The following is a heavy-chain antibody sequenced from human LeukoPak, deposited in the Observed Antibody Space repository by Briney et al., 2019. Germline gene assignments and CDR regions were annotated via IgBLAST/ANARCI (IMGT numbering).Heavy chain of an antibody. Sequence: ASVKVSCKASGYIFTGYYMHWVRQAPGQGLEWMGWINPNSGGTNYAQKFQGRVTMTTDTSTSTAYMELRSLRSDDTAVYYCASLKNSYDSSGYLVTDAFDIWGQGTMVTVSS. CDR1: GYIFTGYY. V-gene: IGHV1-2*02. CDR2: INPNSGGT. CDR3: ASLKNSYDSSGYLVTDAFDI. D-gene: IGHD3-22*01. J-gene: IGHJ3*02.